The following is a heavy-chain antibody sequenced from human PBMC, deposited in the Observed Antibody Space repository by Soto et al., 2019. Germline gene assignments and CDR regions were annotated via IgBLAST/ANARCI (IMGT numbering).Heavy chain of an antibody. Sequence: EVQLVESGGGLIQPGGSLRLSCAASGFTVSSNYMSWVRQAPGKGLEWVSVIYSGGSTYYADSVKGGYTISRDNSKNTLYLQMNSLRAEETAVYYCARDRVESGYPEYFQHWGQGTLVTVSS. CDR2: IYSGGST. V-gene: IGHV3-53*01. D-gene: IGHD3-22*01. J-gene: IGHJ1*01. CDR3: ARDRVESGYPEYFQH. CDR1: GFTVSSNY.